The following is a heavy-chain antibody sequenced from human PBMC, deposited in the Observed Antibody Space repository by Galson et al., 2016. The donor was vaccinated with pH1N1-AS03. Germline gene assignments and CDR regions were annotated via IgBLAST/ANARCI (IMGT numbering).Heavy chain of an antibody. CDR3: ARLPLIPVSPTLLDY. CDR1: GYIFTNYW. CDR2: IYHADSRT. J-gene: IGHJ4*02. V-gene: IGHV5-51*01. D-gene: IGHD5/OR15-5a*01. Sequence: QSGAEVKKPGESLKISCKGSGYIFTNYWIVWVRQMPGKGLEWMGSIYHADSRTTYSPSFQGQVTISVDKSINTAYLQWTSLKASDTAMYFCARLPLIPVSPTLLDYWGKGTLVTVSS.